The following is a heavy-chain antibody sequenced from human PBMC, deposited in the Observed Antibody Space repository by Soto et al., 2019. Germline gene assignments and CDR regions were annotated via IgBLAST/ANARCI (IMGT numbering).Heavy chain of an antibody. V-gene: IGHV2-5*01. CDR1: GFSLSSTGVG. J-gene: IGHJ3*02. CDR2: IYWNDDK. CDR3: AHTVFGITMVRGATMAVASDAFDI. Sequence: QITLKESGPTLVKPTQTLTLTCTFSGFSLSSTGVGVGWIRQPPGKALEWLAVIYWNDDKRYSPSLKSRLTITKDTSKNQVVLTVTNMDPVDTATYYCAHTVFGITMVRGATMAVASDAFDIWGQGTMVTVSS. D-gene: IGHD3-10*01.